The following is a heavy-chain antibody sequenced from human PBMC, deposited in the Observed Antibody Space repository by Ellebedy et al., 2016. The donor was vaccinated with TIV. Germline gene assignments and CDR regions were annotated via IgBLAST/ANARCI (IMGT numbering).Heavy chain of an antibody. CDR1: SDSISSFY. CDR3: ARQVWAGYSGYGIYYFDY. D-gene: IGHD5-12*01. CDR2: MYYTGSA. V-gene: IGHV4-59*08. Sequence: MPSETLSLTCTVSSDSISSFYWSWIRQPPGKGLEWIGYMYYTGSANYTPSLKRRVTISVDTSKNQFSLKLSSVTAADTAVYYCARQVWAGYSGYGIYYFDYWGQGILVTVSS. J-gene: IGHJ4*02.